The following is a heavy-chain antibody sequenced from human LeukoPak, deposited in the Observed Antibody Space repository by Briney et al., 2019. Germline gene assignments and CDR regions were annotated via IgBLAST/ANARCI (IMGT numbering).Heavy chain of an antibody. CDR1: GFTFSSYA. D-gene: IGHD2-15*01. CDR2: ISGSGGST. Sequence: GGSLRPSCAASGFTFSSYATSWVRQAPGKGLEWVSAISGSGGSTYYADSVKGRFTISRDNSKNTLYLQMNSLRAEDTAVYYCAKDLHYCSGGSCYSEGYFDYWGQGTLVTVSS. J-gene: IGHJ4*02. V-gene: IGHV3-23*01. CDR3: AKDLHYCSGGSCYSEGYFDY.